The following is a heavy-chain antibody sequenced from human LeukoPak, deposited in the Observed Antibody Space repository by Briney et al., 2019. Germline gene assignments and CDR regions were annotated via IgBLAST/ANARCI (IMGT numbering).Heavy chain of an antibody. J-gene: IGHJ4*02. CDR1: GGTFSSYA. Sequence: ASVKVSCKASGGTFSSYAISWVRQAPGQGLEWMGGIIPIFGTANYAQKFQGRVTITADESTSTAYMELSSLSSEDTAVYYCASSLAGTTEDYWGQGTLVTVSS. CDR3: ASSLAGTTEDY. CDR2: IIPIFGTA. V-gene: IGHV1-69*01. D-gene: IGHD1-7*01.